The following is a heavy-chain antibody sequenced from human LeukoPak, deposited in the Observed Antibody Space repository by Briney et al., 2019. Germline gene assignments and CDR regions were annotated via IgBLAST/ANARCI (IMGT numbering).Heavy chain of an antibody. V-gene: IGHV1-2*02. CDR3: AREPRD. CDR1: GYTFTGYY. CDR2: INPNSGDT. D-gene: IGHD6-6*01. Sequence: GASVKVSCKASGYTFTGYYMHWVRQAPGQGLEWMGWINPNSGDTDYTQKFQGRVTMTRDTSISTAYMELNGLTSDDTAMYYCAREPRDWGQGTMVTVSS. J-gene: IGHJ3*01.